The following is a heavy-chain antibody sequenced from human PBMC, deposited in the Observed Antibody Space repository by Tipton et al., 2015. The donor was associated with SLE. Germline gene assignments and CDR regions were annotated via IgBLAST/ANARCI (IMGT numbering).Heavy chain of an antibody. CDR2: IYTGGNT. V-gene: IGHV4-4*07. CDR1: GGPITTYY. D-gene: IGHD2-2*01. J-gene: IGHJ4*02. Sequence: TLSLTCTVSGGPITTYYWAWVRQPAGKGLEWIGRIYTGGNTKYNPSLGSRVSLSVDTSRGQFFLEVRSVTAADTAVYYCVVCSPSSCSYFDYWGQGRLVTVSS. CDR3: VVCSPSSCSYFDY.